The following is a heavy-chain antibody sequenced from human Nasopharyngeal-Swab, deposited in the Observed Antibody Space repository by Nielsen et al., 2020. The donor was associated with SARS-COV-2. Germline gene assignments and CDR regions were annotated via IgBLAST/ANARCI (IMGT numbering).Heavy chain of an antibody. D-gene: IGHD5-18*01. CDR3: ARYPSEDTVMSDAFDI. Sequence: GSLRLSCTVSGGSVSSGSYYWSWIRQPPGKGLEWIGYIYYSGSTNYNPSLKSRVTISVDTSKNQFSLKLSSVTAADTAVYYCARYPSEDTVMSDAFDIWGQGTMVTVSS. J-gene: IGHJ3*02. V-gene: IGHV4-61*01. CDR1: GGSVSSGSYY. CDR2: IYYSGST.